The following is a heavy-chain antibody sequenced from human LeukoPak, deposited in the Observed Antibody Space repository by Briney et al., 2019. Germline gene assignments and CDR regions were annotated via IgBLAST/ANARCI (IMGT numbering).Heavy chain of an antibody. CDR1: GFTFRNHG. CDR2: IWYDGSNK. Sequence: GRSLRLSCAASGFTFRNHGMHWIRQAPGKGLXXXAIIWYDGSNKYYAASVNGRFTISRDNSKNTLYLQMNSLRDDDTAVYYCVRDRGALQYFDYWGQGTLVTVSS. V-gene: IGHV3-33*01. J-gene: IGHJ4*02. D-gene: IGHD2/OR15-2a*01. CDR3: VRDRGALQYFDY.